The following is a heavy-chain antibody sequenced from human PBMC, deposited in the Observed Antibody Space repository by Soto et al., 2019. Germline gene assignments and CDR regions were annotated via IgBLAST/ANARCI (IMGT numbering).Heavy chain of an antibody. Sequence: GASVKVSCKASGYTFTSYGISWVRQAPGQGLEWMGWISAYNGNTNYAQKLQGRVTMTTDTSTSTAYMELGSLRSDDTAVYYCARDNSGYDRGDDAFDIWGQGTMVTVSS. J-gene: IGHJ3*02. CDR1: GYTFTSYG. V-gene: IGHV1-18*01. D-gene: IGHD5-12*01. CDR3: ARDNSGYDRGDDAFDI. CDR2: ISAYNGNT.